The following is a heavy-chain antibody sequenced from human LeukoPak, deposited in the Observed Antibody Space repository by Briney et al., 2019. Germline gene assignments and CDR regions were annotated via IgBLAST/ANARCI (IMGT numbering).Heavy chain of an antibody. Sequence: GGSLRLSCAASAFTFSNYEMNWVRQAPGKGLECVSYIGGSGSTTHYADSVKGRFTISRDNAKNSLYLQMNSLRAEDTALYYCARESDTTLFTDAFDIWGQGTMVTVSS. CDR2: IGGSGSTT. D-gene: IGHD5-18*01. J-gene: IGHJ3*02. V-gene: IGHV3-48*03. CDR1: AFTFSNYE. CDR3: ARESDTTLFTDAFDI.